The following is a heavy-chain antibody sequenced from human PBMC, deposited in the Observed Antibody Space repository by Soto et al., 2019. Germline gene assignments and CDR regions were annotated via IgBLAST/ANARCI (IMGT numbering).Heavy chain of an antibody. V-gene: IGHV6-1*01. CDR1: GDSVSSNIAA. Sequence: SQTLSLTCAISGDSVSSNIAAWNWIRQSPSRGLEWLGRTYYRSRWYNEYAVSVKSRITINPDTSKNQFSLQLNSVTPEDTAVYYCAREAAAGPGDWFDLWGQGTLVTVSS. CDR3: AREAAAGPGDWFDL. J-gene: IGHJ5*02. D-gene: IGHD6-13*01. CDR2: TYYRSRWYN.